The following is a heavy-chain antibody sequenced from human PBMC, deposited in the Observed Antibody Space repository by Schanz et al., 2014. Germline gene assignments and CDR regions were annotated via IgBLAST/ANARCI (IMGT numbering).Heavy chain of an antibody. CDR2: IVPIAGIA. CDR3: ARDRRRYCSTASCLHDNWFDP. D-gene: IGHD2-2*01. CDR1: GGTFSSDT. V-gene: IGHV1-69*08. Sequence: QVHLVPSGAEVKKPGSSVKVSCKASGGTFSSDTFSWVRQAPGQGLEWMGRIVPIAGIANYAQKFQGRVTITADRSTSTAYMELSSLRSEDTAVYYCARDRRRYCSTASCLHDNWFDPSGQGTLVIVSS. J-gene: IGHJ5*02.